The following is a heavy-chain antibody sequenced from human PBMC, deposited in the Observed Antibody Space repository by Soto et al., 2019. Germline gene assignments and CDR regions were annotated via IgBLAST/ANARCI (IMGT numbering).Heavy chain of an antibody. J-gene: IGHJ4*02. CDR2: INEDGSQK. V-gene: IGHV3-7*01. CDR3: ARVGRYGWDFDH. CDR1: EFSFRSYW. D-gene: IGHD5-18*01. Sequence: GSLGLSCAASEFSFRSYWMTWVRQAPGKGLEWVALINEDGSQKYYVGSVKGRFIISRDNAKDSVYMQIDSLRAGDTAVYFCARVGRYGWDFDHWGQGTLVTVSS.